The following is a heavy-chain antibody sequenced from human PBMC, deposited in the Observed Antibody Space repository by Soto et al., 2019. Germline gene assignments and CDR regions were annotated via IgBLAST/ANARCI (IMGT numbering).Heavy chain of an antibody. CDR2: ITSNGGNT. CDR1: GFTFSSYA. D-gene: IGHD2-21*01. J-gene: IGHJ6*02. Sequence: EVQLVESGGGLVQPGGSLRLSCAASGFTFSSYAMKWVRQAPGKGLESVSAITSNGGNTDYASSVKGRFTISRDNSKNTLYLQMGSLRAEDMAVYYCARRIPFGYGMDVWGQGTTVTVCS. CDR3: ARRIPFGYGMDV. V-gene: IGHV3-64*01.